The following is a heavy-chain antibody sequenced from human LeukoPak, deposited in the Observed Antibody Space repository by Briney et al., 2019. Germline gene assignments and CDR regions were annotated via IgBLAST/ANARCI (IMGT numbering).Heavy chain of an antibody. CDR3: ARELDIVVVVAPFGY. CDR2: INPNSGGT. D-gene: IGHD2-15*01. Sequence: ASVKVSCKASGYTFTGYYMHWVRQAPGQRLEWMGWINPNSGGTNYAQKFQGRVTMTRDTSISTAYMELSRLRSDDTAVYYCARELDIVVVVAPFGYWGQGTLVTVSS. V-gene: IGHV1-2*02. CDR1: GYTFTGYY. J-gene: IGHJ4*02.